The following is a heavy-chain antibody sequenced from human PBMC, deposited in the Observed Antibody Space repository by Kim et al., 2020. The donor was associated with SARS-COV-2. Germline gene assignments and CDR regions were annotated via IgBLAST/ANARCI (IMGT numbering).Heavy chain of an antibody. CDR3: ARFVVVTAADY. CDR1: GFTLSSFW. CDR2: IQNDGTFT. D-gene: IGHD2-21*02. J-gene: IGHJ4*02. V-gene: IGHV3-74*01. Sequence: GGSLRLSCAASGFTLSSFWMHWVRQAPGKGLVWVARIQNDGTFTSYADSVRGRFTISRDSAKNTVYLQMNSLTDEDTAVYYCARFVVVTAADYWGQGTLV.